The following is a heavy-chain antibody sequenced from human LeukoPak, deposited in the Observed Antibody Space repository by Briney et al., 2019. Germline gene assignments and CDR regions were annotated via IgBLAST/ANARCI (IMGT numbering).Heavy chain of an antibody. D-gene: IGHD3-16*01. V-gene: IGHV3-72*01. Sequence: GGSLRLSCAASGVTLSDHHVDWVRQAPGKGLEWIGRTRDKARSYRTEYAASVDGRFSTSRDDSKNAVYLQMNSLRTEDTAVYYCARDGGEGDNSAFDIWGQGTVVTVSS. CDR3: ARDGGEGDNSAFDI. J-gene: IGHJ3*02. CDR1: GVTLSDHH. CDR2: TRDKARSYRT.